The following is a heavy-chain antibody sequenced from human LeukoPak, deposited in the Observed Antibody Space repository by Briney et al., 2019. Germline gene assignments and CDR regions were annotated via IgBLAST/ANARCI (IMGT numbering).Heavy chain of an antibody. D-gene: IGHD4-17*01. CDR3: ARVSRATVTKSPYFDY. Sequence: ASVKVSCXASGYTFTGYYMHWVRQARGQGLEWMGWINPNSGGTNYAQKFQGRVTMTRDTSISTAYMELSRLRSDDTAVYYCARVSRATVTKSPYFDYWGQGTLVTVSS. CDR2: INPNSGGT. J-gene: IGHJ4*02. V-gene: IGHV1-2*02. CDR1: GYTFTGYY.